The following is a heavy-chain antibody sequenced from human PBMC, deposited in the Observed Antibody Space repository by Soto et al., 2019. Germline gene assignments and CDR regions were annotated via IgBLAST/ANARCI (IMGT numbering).Heavy chain of an antibody. J-gene: IGHJ4*02. D-gene: IGHD3-22*01. CDR2: ISGSGDRI. CDR1: GFSFNTNG. CDR3: AKVGGYREYYFDS. Sequence: EVQLLESGGALVQPGVSLRLSCAASGFSFNTNGMSWVRQAPGKGLEWVSVISGSGDRIYYVDSVKGRFTISRDNSENTVYLQMNTLRVEDTALYYCAKVGGYREYYFDSWGQGTLVTVSS. V-gene: IGHV3-23*01.